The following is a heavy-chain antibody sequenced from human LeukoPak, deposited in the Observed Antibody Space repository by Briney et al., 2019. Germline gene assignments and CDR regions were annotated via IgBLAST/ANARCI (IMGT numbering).Heavy chain of an antibody. V-gene: IGHV3-30*18. CDR2: ISYDGSNK. CDR1: GFTFSSYG. CDR3: PKDLRDYYGSVKY. J-gene: IGHJ4*02. Sequence: GGSLRLSCAASGFTFSSYGMHWVRQAPGKGLEWVAVISYDGSNKYYADSVKGRFTISRDNSKNTLYLQMNGLRAEDTAVYYCPKDLRDYYGSVKYWGQGTLVTVSS. D-gene: IGHD3-10*01.